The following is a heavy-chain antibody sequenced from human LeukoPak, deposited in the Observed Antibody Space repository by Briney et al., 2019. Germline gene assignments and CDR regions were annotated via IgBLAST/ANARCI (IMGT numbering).Heavy chain of an antibody. CDR1: GGTFSSYA. CDR2: IIPIFGTA. J-gene: IGHJ4*02. CDR3: SWRHYYDSSGFDY. Sequence: SVKVSCKASGGTFSSYAISWVRQAPGQGLEWMGRIIPIFGTANYAQKFQGRVTITTDESTSTAYMELSSLRSEDTAVYYCSWRHYYDSSGFDYWGQGTLVTVSS. V-gene: IGHV1-69*05. D-gene: IGHD3-22*01.